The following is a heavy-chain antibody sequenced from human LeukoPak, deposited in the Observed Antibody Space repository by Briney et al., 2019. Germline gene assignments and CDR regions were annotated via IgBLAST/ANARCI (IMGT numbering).Heavy chain of an antibody. CDR2: TYTTGST. J-gene: IGHJ4*02. V-gene: IGHV4-4*07. CDR3: ARVDMRAGYSSLYFDY. CDR1: GGSISSYY. Sequence: PSETLSLTCTVSGGSISSYYWSWIRQPAGKGLEWIGRTYTTGSTNYNPSLKSRVTMSVDTSKNQFSLKLSSVTAADTAVYYCARVDMRAGYSSLYFDYWGQGTLVTVSS. D-gene: IGHD6-13*01.